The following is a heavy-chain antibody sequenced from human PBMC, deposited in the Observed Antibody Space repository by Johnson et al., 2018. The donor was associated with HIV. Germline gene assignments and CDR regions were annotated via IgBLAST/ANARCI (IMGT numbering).Heavy chain of an antibody. V-gene: IGHV3-25*03. D-gene: IGHD6-13*01. Sequence: QLVESGGGLAKPAWSPRLSCAASQFTFSSYYMNCVRQAPGNGLELVGQVNPNGGNTYLIDSGKDRFNASRGNAKNTLHLQMNSLRAEDTAVYYCARVGYSSSWYLGAFDIWGQGTMVTVSS. CDR1: QFTFSSYY. CDR2: VNPNGGNT. J-gene: IGHJ3*02. CDR3: ARVGYSSSWYLGAFDI.